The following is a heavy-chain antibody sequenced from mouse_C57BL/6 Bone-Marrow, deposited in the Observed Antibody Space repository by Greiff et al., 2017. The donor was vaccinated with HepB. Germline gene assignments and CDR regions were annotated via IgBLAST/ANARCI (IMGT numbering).Heavy chain of an antibody. J-gene: IGHJ3*01. CDR1: GFSFNTYA. CDR3: VRHPRPWFAY. CDR2: IRSKSNNYAT. V-gene: IGHV10-1*01. Sequence: EVQLVESGGGLVQPKGSLKLSCAASGFSFNTYAMNWVRQAPGKGLEWVARIRSKSNNYATYYADSVKDRFTISRDDSESMLYLQMNNLKTEDTAMYYCVRHPRPWFAYWGQGTLVTVSA.